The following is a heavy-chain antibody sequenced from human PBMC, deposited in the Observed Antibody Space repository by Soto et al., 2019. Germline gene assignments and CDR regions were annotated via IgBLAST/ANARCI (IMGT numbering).Heavy chain of an antibody. CDR1: GGTFSSYA. CDR2: IIPIFGTA. D-gene: IGHD6-6*01. CDR3: AREAAARYFDY. Sequence: ASVKVSCKASGGTFSSYAISWVRQAPGQGLEWMGGIIPIFGTANYAQKFQGRATITADKSTSTAYMELSSLRSEDTAVYYCAREAAARYFDYWGQGTLVTVSS. V-gene: IGHV1-69*06. J-gene: IGHJ4*02.